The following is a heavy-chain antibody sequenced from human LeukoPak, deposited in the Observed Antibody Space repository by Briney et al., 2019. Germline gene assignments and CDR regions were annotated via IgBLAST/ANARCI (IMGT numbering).Heavy chain of an antibody. V-gene: IGHV3-21*01. D-gene: IGHD6-13*01. Sequence: PGESLRLSCAASGFTFRTSTVNWFRQAPGKGLEWVSSISGSSDYIYYADSVKGRFTISRDNSKNTLYLQMNSLRAEDTAVYYCAKDSSPYSSSWYPDYWGQGTLVTVSS. CDR2: ISGSSDYI. CDR3: AKDSSPYSSSWYPDY. J-gene: IGHJ4*02. CDR1: GFTFRTST.